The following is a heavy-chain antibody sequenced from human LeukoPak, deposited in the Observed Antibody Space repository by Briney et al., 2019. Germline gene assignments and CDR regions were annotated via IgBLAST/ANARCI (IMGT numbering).Heavy chain of an antibody. D-gene: IGHD3-22*01. J-gene: IGHJ4*02. Sequence: AGRSLRLSCAASGFTFSSYGMHWVRQAPGKGLEWVAVIWYDGSNKYYADSVKGRFTLSRDNSKNTLYLQMNSLRAEDTAVYYCARSQYYYDSSGYYEYDYWGQGTLVTVSS. CDR3: ARSQYYYDSSGYYEYDY. CDR1: GFTFSSYG. CDR2: IWYDGSNK. V-gene: IGHV3-33*01.